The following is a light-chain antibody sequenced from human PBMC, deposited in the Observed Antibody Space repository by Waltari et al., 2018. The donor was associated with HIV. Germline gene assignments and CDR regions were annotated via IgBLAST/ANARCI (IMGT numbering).Light chain of an antibody. CDR1: SPNIGAGYD. J-gene: IGLJ3*02. CDR3: QSYDISLSGWV. CDR2: GNT. Sequence: QSVLTQPPSVSWAPGQRVTISCTGSSPNIGAGYDVHWYQQFPGTAPKVLIYGNTYRPSVVPDRFSGAKSGSSASLLIAGLQAEDDAEYYCQSYDISLSGWVFGGGTKLTVL. V-gene: IGLV1-40*01.